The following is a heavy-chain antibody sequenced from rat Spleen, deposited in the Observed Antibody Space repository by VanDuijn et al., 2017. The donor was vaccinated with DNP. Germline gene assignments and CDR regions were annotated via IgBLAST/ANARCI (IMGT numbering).Heavy chain of an antibody. J-gene: IGHJ2*01. D-gene: IGHD5-1*01. CDR1: GYSITSGFR. Sequence: EVQLQESGPGLVKPSQSLSLTCSVTGYSITSGFRWTWIRKFPGNKLEWMGYINSKGSTDYNPSLKSRVSITRDTSKNQFFLQVNSVRNEDTATYYCAIQLGVFDYWGQGVMVIVSS. V-gene: IGHV3-3*01. CDR3: AIQLGVFDY. CDR2: INSKGST.